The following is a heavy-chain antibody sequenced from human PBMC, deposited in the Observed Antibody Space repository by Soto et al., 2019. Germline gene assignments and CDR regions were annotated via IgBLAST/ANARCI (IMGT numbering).Heavy chain of an antibody. CDR2: INADNGST. J-gene: IGHJ5*02. CDR1: GYTFTSYA. Sequence: ASVKVSCKASGYTFTSYAMHWVRQAPGQRLEWMGWINADNGSTKYSQKFQGRVTITRDTSASTAYMELSSLRSDDTAVYYCARVSIFGVVFVSWFDPWGQGTLVTVSS. V-gene: IGHV1-3*01. D-gene: IGHD3-3*01. CDR3: ARVSIFGVVFVSWFDP.